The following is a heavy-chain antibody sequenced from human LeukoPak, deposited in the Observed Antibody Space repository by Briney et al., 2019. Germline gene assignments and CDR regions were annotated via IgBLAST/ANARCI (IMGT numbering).Heavy chain of an antibody. J-gene: IGHJ4*02. CDR1: GFTFSSYA. Sequence: AGGSLRLSCAASGFTFSSYAMSWVRQAPGKGLEWVSAISGSGGRTYYADSVKGRFTISRDNSKNTLYLQMNSLRAEDTAVYYSATTVTHRTFDYWGQGTLVTVSS. CDR2: ISGSGGRT. CDR3: ATTVTHRTFDY. V-gene: IGHV3-23*01. D-gene: IGHD4-11*01.